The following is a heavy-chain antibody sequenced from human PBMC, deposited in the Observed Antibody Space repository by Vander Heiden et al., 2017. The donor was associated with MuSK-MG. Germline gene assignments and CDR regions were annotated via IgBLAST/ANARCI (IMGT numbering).Heavy chain of an antibody. CDR2: IIPILGIA. J-gene: IGHJ6*03. D-gene: IGHD2-2*01. V-gene: IGHV1-69*10. CDR3: ARGEGYCSSTSCRRGPYYYYMDV. CDR1: GGTFSSYA. Sequence: QVQLVQSGAEVKKPGSSVKVSCKASGGTFSSYAISWVRQAPGQGLEWMGGIIPILGIANDAQKFQGRVTITADKSTRTAYMERSSLRSEDTAVYYCARGEGYCSSTSCRRGPYYYYMDVWGKGTTVTVSS.